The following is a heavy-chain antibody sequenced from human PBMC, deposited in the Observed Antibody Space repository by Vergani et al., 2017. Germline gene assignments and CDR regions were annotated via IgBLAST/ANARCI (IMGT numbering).Heavy chain of an antibody. J-gene: IGHJ3*02. CDR3: AKDALYYDSSLAFDI. Sequence: EVQLVESGGGLVKPGGSLRLSCAASGFTFSNAWMSWVRQAPGKGLEWVGRIKSKTDGGTTDYAAPVKGRFTISRDDSKNTLYLQMNSRKTEDTAVYYCAKDALYYDSSLAFDIWGQGTMVTVSS. CDR1: GFTFSNAW. CDR2: IKSKTDGGTT. V-gene: IGHV3-15*01. D-gene: IGHD3-22*01.